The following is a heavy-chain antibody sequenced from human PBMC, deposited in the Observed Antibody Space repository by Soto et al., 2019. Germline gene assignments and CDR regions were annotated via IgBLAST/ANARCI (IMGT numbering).Heavy chain of an antibody. CDR2: ISAYNGNT. CDR3: AKGLSRFGGNSATFDY. CDR1: DYTFTSYG. V-gene: IGHV1-18*04. J-gene: IGHJ4*02. Sequence: ASVKVSCKASDYTFTSYGISWVRQAPGQGLEWMGWISAYNGNTNYAQKLQGRVTMTTDTSTSTAYMELRSLRSDDTALYYCAKGLSRFGGNSATFDYWGQGTLVTVSS. D-gene: IGHD3-10*01.